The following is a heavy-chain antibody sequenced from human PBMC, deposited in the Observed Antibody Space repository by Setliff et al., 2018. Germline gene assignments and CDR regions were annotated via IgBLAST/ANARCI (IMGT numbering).Heavy chain of an antibody. V-gene: IGHV3-49*04. Sequence: GGSLRLSCAASGFTFSSHSMSWVRQAPGKGLEWVGFIRSKAYGGTTEYAASVKGRFTISRDDSKSIAYLQMNSLKTEDTAVYYCTRGGYSYGPFLDAFDIWGQGTMVTVSS. J-gene: IGHJ3*02. D-gene: IGHD5-18*01. CDR3: TRGGYSYGPFLDAFDI. CDR2: IRSKAYGGTT. CDR1: GFTFSSHS.